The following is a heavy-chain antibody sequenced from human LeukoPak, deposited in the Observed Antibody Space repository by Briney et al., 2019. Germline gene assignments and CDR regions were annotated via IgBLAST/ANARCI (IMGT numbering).Heavy chain of an antibody. J-gene: IGHJ4*02. CDR3: AREYSRSGSFDF. CDR1: EYTFTGYY. D-gene: IGHD3-10*01. CDR2: INADSGGT. V-gene: IGHV1-2*02. Sequence: ASVKVSCKASEYTFTGYYVHWVRQAPGQGLEYMGWINADSGGTKYLQKFQGRVTMTRDTSITTAYMEVSSLRSDDTAIYYCAREYSRSGSFDFWGQGTLVTVSS.